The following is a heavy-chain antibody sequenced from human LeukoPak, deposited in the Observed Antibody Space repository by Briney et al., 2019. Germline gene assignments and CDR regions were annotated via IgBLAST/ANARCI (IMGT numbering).Heavy chain of an antibody. CDR1: GFTFSSYG. V-gene: IGHV3-30*18. D-gene: IGHD4-17*01. Sequence: GGSLRLSCAASGFTFSSYGMHWVRQAPGKGLEWVAVISYDESKKYCADSVKGRFTISRDNSKNTLYLQMNSLRAEDTAVYYCANLATVTTFGIFDYWGQGTLVTVSS. J-gene: IGHJ4*02. CDR2: ISYDESKK. CDR3: ANLATVTTFGIFDY.